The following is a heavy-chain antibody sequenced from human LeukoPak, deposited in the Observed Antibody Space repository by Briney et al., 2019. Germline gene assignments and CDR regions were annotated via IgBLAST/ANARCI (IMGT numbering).Heavy chain of an antibody. CDR3: TSTEELAYCGGDCYSSFDS. CDR1: GFTFSNAW. CDR2: IRSKGNSYAT. Sequence: GGSLRLSCAASGFTFSNAWMSWVRQASGKGLEWVGRIRSKGNSYATAYAASVKGRFTISRDDSKNTAYLQMNSLKTEDTAVYYCTSTEELAYCGGDCYSSFDSWGQGTLVTVSS. V-gene: IGHV3-73*01. D-gene: IGHD2-21*02. J-gene: IGHJ4*02.